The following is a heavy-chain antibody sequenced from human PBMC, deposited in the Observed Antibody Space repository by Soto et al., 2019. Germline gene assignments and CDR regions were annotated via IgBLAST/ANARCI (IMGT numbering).Heavy chain of an antibody. CDR3: GRQDVRAWGRFDP. CDR1: GGSISSGDYY. J-gene: IGHJ5*02. V-gene: IGHV4-39*01. CDR2: IYHSGIT. Sequence: SETLSLTCTVSGGSISSGDYYWGWIRQPPGEGLEWIGTIYHSGITYYNPSLKSRVTISEDTSNNQFSLKLTFVTAADTAVYYCGRQDVRAWGRFDPWGQGTLVTVSS. D-gene: IGHD3-16*01.